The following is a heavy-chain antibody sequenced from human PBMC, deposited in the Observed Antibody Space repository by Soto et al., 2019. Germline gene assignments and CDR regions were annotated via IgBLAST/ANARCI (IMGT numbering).Heavy chain of an antibody. CDR2: IYYSGRT. CDR1: GGSVSSGSYY. Sequence: SETLSLTCTVSGGSVSSGSYYWSWIRQPPGKGLEWIGNIYYSGRTNYNPSLKSRVTISVDTSKNQFSLKLTSATAADTAVYYCAREPVVLVAKWLDPWGQGTLVTVSS. CDR3: AREPVVLVAKWLDP. J-gene: IGHJ5*02. D-gene: IGHD2-2*01. V-gene: IGHV4-61*01.